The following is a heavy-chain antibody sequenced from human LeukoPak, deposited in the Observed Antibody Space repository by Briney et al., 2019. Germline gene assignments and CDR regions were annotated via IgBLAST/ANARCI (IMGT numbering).Heavy chain of an antibody. D-gene: IGHD2-2*01. Sequence: ASVKVSCKASGYTFTSYYMHWVRQAPGQGLEWMGWISAYNGNTNYAQKLQGRVTMTTDTSTSTAYMELRSLRSDDTAVYYCARDSPRRIPPTVVVPAHYGMDVWGQGTTVTVSS. CDR3: ARDSPRRIPPTVVVPAHYGMDV. CDR1: GYTFTSYY. J-gene: IGHJ6*02. CDR2: ISAYNGNT. V-gene: IGHV1-18*04.